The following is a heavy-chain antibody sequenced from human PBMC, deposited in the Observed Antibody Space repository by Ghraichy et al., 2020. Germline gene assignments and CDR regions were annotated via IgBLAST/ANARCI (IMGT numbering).Heavy chain of an antibody. CDR2: ISYDGSNK. V-gene: IGHV3-30*18. Sequence: GESLNISCAASGFTFSSYGMHWVRQAPGKGLEWVAVISYDGSNKYYADSVKGRFTISRDNSKNTLYLQMNSLRAEDTAVYYCAKDLAFWSGYHYYYYGMDVWGQGTTVTVSS. J-gene: IGHJ6*02. D-gene: IGHD3-3*01. CDR1: GFTFSSYG. CDR3: AKDLAFWSGYHYYYYGMDV.